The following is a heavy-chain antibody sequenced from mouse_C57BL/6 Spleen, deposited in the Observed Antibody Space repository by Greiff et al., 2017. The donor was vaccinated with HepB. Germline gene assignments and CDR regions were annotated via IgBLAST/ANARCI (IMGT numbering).Heavy chain of an antibody. V-gene: IGHV1-81*01. D-gene: IGHD3-2*02. Sequence: QVQLKESGAELARPGASVKLSCKASGYTFTSYGISWVKQRTGQGLEWIGEIYPRSGNTYYNEKFKGKATLTADKSSSTAYMELRSLTSEDSAVYFCARGAQARDYWGQGTTLTVSS. CDR1: GYTFTSYG. CDR3: ARGAQARDY. J-gene: IGHJ2*01. CDR2: IYPRSGNT.